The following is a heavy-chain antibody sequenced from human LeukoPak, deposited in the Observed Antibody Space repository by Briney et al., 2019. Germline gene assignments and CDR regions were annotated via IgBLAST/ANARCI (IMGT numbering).Heavy chain of an antibody. CDR2: IYYSGST. D-gene: IGHD3-10*01. CDR3: ARHVSGSGKFNYYYYMDV. V-gene: IGHV4-59*08. CDR1: GGSISSYY. J-gene: IGHJ6*03. Sequence: SETLSLTCTVSGGSISSYYWSWIRQPPGKGLEWIGYIYYSGSTNYNPSLKSRVTISVDTSKNQFSLKLSSVTAADTAVYYCARHVSGSGKFNYYYYMDVWGKGTTVTISS.